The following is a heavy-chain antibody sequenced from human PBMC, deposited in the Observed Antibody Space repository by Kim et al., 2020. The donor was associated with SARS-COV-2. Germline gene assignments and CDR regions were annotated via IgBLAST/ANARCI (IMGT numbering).Heavy chain of an antibody. CDR3: ARQTANYDFWSGYYGVFNY. CDR2: IYYSGST. J-gene: IGHJ4*02. Sequence: SETLSLTCTVSGGSISSSSYYWGWIRQPPGKGLEWIGSIYYSGSTYYNPSLKSRVTISVDTSKNQFSLKLSSVTAADTAVYYCARQTANYDFWSGYYGVFNYWGQGTLVTVSS. V-gene: IGHV4-39*01. D-gene: IGHD3-3*01. CDR1: GGSISSSSYY.